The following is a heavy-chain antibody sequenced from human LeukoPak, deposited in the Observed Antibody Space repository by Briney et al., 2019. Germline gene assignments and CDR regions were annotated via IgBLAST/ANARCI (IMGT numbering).Heavy chain of an antibody. D-gene: IGHD3-22*01. CDR1: GYSFTSYW. V-gene: IGHV5-51*01. Sequence: GESLKISCKGSGYSFTSYWIGWVRQMPGKGLEWMGIIYPGDSDTRYSPSFQGQVTISADKSISTAYLQWSSLKASDTAMYYCARLPYYYDSSGYYYPLDYWGQGTLVTVPS. J-gene: IGHJ4*02. CDR2: IYPGDSDT. CDR3: ARLPYYYDSSGYYYPLDY.